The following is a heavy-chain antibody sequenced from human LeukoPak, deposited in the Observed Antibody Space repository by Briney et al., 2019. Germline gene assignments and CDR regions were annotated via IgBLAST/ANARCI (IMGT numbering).Heavy chain of an antibody. D-gene: IGHD2-2*01. Sequence: SVKVSCKASGGTFSSYAISWVRQAPGQGLEWMGGIIPIFGTANYAQKLQGRVTMTTDTSTSTAYMELRSLRSGDTAVYYCARDPRVDCSSTSCYDLGGQRVDVWGKGTTVTVSS. CDR3: ARDPRVDCSSTSCYDLGGQRVDV. CDR1: GGTFSSYA. J-gene: IGHJ6*04. CDR2: IIPIFGTA. V-gene: IGHV1-69*05.